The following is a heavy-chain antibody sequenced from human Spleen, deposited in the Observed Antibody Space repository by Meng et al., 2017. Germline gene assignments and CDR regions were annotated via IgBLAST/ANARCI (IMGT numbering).Heavy chain of an antibody. CDR1: GDSFIGYY. Sequence: ASVKVSCKTSGDSFIGYYIHWVRRAPGQGLEWMGRINPKSGDTHYAQKFQARVTMTGDTSISTAYMELSGLRSDDTAMYYCARDEDISAAGKLFGDYWGQGTLVTVSS. J-gene: IGHJ4*02. V-gene: IGHV1-2*06. D-gene: IGHD6-25*01. CDR3: ARDEDISAAGKLFGDY. CDR2: INPKSGDT.